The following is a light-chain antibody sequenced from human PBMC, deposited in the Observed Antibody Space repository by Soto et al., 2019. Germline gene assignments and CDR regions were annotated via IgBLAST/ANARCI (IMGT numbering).Light chain of an antibody. CDR1: SSNIGSNT. Sequence: QSVLTQPPSASGTPGQRVTISCSGGSSNIGSNTVNWYQHLPGTAPKLLIYSNNQRPSGVPDRFSGSKSGTSGSLAISGLQSQDEAGYYCAAWDDSLNGVVFGGGTKLTVL. J-gene: IGLJ2*01. V-gene: IGLV1-44*01. CDR2: SNN. CDR3: AAWDDSLNGVV.